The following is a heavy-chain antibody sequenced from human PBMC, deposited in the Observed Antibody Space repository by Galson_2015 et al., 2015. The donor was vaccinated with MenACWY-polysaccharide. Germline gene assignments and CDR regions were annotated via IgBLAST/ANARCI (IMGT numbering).Heavy chain of an antibody. J-gene: IGHJ2*01. CDR1: YGSINSFY. V-gene: IGHV4-4*07. CDR3: ARRSLGNWYFDL. D-gene: IGHD7-27*01. CDR2: IHASGST. Sequence: ETLSLTCSVSYGSINSFYWSWIRRPAGQGLEWIGRIHASGSTTYNPSFKSRVTMSVDMSKNQLSLSLTSVTAADTAVYYCARRSLGNWYFDLWGRGTLITVSS.